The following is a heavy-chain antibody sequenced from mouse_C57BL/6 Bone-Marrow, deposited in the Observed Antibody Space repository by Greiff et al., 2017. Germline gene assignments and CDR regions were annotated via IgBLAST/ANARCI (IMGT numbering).Heavy chain of an antibody. V-gene: IGHV1-26*01. CDR2: INPNNGGT. J-gene: IGHJ1*03. CDR3: ARRRLGRGYFDV. D-gene: IGHD4-1*01. Sequence: VQLQQSGPELVKPGASVKISCKASGYTFTDYYMNWVKQSPGKSLEWIGDINPNNGGTSYNQKFKGKATLTVDKSSSTAYMELRSLTSEDSAVYYGARRRLGRGYFDVWGTGTTVTVSS. CDR1: GYTFTDYY.